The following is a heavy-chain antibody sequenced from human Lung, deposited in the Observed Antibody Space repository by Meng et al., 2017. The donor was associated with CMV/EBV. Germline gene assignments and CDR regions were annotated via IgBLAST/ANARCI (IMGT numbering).Heavy chain of an antibody. CDR1: GGSISSGDYY. Sequence: QVQRKESGQGTGKPSQTMSLTCTVSGGSISSGDYYWSWIRQPQGKGLEWIGYIYYSGSTYYNPSLKSRVTISVDTSKNQFSLKLSSVTAADTAVYYCARALDTAMVTFDYWGQGTLVTVSS. CDR2: IYYSGST. CDR3: ARALDTAMVTFDY. D-gene: IGHD5-18*01. J-gene: IGHJ4*02. V-gene: IGHV4-30-4*08.